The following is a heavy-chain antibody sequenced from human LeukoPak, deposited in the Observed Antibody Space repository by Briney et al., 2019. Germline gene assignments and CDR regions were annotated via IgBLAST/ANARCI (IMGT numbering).Heavy chain of an antibody. D-gene: IGHD3/OR15-3a*01. Sequence: PGGSLRLSCAASGFIFSDYSMTWIRQAPGKGLESISYISNNGSATYYADSVKGRFTISRDNARNSLYLQMTNLRDEDTAVYYCAREGDWDFYYYYMDVWGKGTTVTVSS. CDR3: AREGDWDFYYYYMDV. CDR2: ISNNGSAT. CDR1: GFIFSDYS. V-gene: IGHV3-11*01. J-gene: IGHJ6*03.